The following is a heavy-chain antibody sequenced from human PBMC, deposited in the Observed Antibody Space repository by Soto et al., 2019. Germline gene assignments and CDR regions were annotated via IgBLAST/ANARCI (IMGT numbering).Heavy chain of an antibody. CDR2: IVVGSGNT. CDR1: GFTFTSSA. J-gene: IGHJ6*02. CDR3: AAEGIAAADLYYYYGMDV. V-gene: IGHV1-58*01. Sequence: SVKVSCKASGFTFTSSAVQWVRQARGQRLEWIGWIVVGSGNTNYAQKFQERVTITRDMSTSTAYMELSSLRSEDTAVYYCAAEGIAAADLYYYYGMDVWGQGTTVTVSS. D-gene: IGHD6-13*01.